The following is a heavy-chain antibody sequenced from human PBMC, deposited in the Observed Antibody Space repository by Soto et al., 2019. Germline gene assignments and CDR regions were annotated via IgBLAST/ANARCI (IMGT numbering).Heavy chain of an antibody. Sequence: QVQLVQSGAEVKKPGSSVKVSCKASGGTFSSYAISWVRQAPGQGLEWMGGIIPIFGTANYAQKFQGRVTITADESTSIAYMGLSSLRSEDTAVYYCARESRYCSGGSCYCLPGIDYWGQGTLVTVSS. CDR2: IIPIFGTA. D-gene: IGHD2-15*01. CDR1: GGTFSSYA. V-gene: IGHV1-69*12. J-gene: IGHJ4*02. CDR3: ARESRYCSGGSCYCLPGIDY.